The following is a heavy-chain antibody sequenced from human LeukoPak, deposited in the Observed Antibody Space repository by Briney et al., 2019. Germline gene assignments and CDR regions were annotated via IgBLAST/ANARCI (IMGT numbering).Heavy chain of an antibody. CDR1: GFTFSSYA. J-gene: IGHJ4*02. Sequence: GGSLRLSCAASGFTFSSYAMSWVRQAPGKGLEWVSAISGSGGSTYYADSVKGRFTISRDNSKNTLYLQMNSLRAEDTAVYYCAKPKYYDFWSGPNAFDYWGQGTLVTVSS. CDR3: AKPKYYDFWSGPNAFDY. V-gene: IGHV3-23*01. CDR2: ISGSGGST. D-gene: IGHD3-3*01.